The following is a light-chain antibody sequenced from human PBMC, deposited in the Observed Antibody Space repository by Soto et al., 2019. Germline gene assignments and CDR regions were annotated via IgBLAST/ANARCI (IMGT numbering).Light chain of an antibody. Sequence: DIQMTQSPSTLSASVGDRVTITCRASQSFGRWLAWYQQKPGKAPKLLIYKASILQSGVPSRFSGSGSGTEFTLTISSLQRDDFATYYCQQYNSYSRTFGQGAKVDIK. CDR1: QSFGRW. V-gene: IGKV1-5*03. CDR2: KAS. CDR3: QQYNSYSRT. J-gene: IGKJ1*01.